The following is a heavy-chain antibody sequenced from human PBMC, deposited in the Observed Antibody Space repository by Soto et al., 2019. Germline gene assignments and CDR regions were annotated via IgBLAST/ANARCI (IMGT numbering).Heavy chain of an antibody. V-gene: IGHV1-18*01. J-gene: IGHJ4*02. Sequence: QVHLVQSGAEVMKPGASVKVSCKGSGYTFTSYGITWVRQAPGQGLEWMGWISARNGDTDYAQKLQGRVTVTRDTSTSTAYMELRSLRSDDTAVYYCARGRYGDYWGQGALVTVSS. D-gene: IGHD1-1*01. CDR1: GYTFTSYG. CDR2: ISARNGDT. CDR3: ARGRYGDY.